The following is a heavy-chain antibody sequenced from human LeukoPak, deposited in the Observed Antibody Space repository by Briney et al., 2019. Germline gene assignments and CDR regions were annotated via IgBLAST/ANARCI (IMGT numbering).Heavy chain of an antibody. J-gene: IGHJ4*02. Sequence: ASVKVSCKASGYTFIGYYIHWVRQAPGQGLEWMGWINPTSGATNFAQKFQGRVTMTRDTSIRTAYMELSRLRSDDTAVYYCARAQSTYFYGSGSYYNVDFWGPGTLVTVSS. CDR3: ARAQSTYFYGSGSYYNVDF. V-gene: IGHV1-2*02. D-gene: IGHD3-10*01. CDR1: GYTFIGYY. CDR2: INPTSGAT.